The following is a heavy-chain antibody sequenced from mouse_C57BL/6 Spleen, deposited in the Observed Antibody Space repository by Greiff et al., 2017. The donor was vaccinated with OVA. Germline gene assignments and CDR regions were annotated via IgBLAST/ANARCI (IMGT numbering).Heavy chain of an antibody. D-gene: IGHD4-1*01. CDR2: IDPSDSET. CDR3: AREGANWDNFDY. J-gene: IGHJ2*01. CDR1: GYTFTSYW. Sequence: QVHVKQPGAELVRPGSSVKLSCKASGYTFTSYWMHWVKQRPIQGLEWIGNIDPSDSETHYNQKFKDKATLTVDKSSSTAYMQLSSLTSEDSAVYYCAREGANWDNFDYWGQGTTLTVSS. V-gene: IGHV1-52*01.